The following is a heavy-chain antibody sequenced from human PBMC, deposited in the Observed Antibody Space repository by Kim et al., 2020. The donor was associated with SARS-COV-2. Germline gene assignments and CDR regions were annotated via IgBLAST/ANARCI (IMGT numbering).Heavy chain of an antibody. Sequence: GGSLRLSCAASGFTFSDYWMSWVRQAPGKGLEWVANIKHDGSGKYYVDSLKGRFTISRDNAKNSLYLQMDSLRAEDTAVYYCARAPIGGYRDFDYWGRGTLVTVSS. V-gene: IGHV3-7*01. D-gene: IGHD5-12*01. CDR1: GFTFSDYW. J-gene: IGHJ4*02. CDR3: ARAPIGGYRDFDY. CDR2: IKHDGSGK.